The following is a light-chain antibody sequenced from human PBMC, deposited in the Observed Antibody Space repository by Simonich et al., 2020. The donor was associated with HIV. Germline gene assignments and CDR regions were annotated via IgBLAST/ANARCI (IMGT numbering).Light chain of an antibody. CDR1: SSDVGSYNL. CDR3: CSYTSTTVL. CDR2: EDS. V-gene: IGLV2-23*01. Sequence: QSALTQPASVSGSPGKSITISSTGTSSDVGSYNLVSRYKQHPGKAPKLMISEDSRPPSGVSNRFSGSKSGNTASLTISGLQAEDEADYYCCSYTSTTVLFGGGTKLTVL. J-gene: IGLJ2*01.